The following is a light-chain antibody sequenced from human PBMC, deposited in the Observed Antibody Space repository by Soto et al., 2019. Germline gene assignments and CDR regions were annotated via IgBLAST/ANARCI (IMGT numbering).Light chain of an antibody. CDR2: DAS. Sequence: DIQMTQSPSSLSASVGDRVTITCRASQSISSYLNWYQQKPGKAPKLLIYDASSLQSGVPSRFSGSGSGTDFTLTISSLQPEDFANYYCQQSYSTLMYTFGQGTKLEIK. CDR3: QQSYSTLMYT. J-gene: IGKJ2*01. CDR1: QSISSY. V-gene: IGKV1-39*01.